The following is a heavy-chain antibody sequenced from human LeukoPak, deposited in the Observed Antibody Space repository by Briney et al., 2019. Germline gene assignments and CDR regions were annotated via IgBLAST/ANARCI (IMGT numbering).Heavy chain of an antibody. CDR1: GFTFSSYA. CDR2: ISGSGGST. CDR3: ARASGSYEKYYFDY. Sequence: PGGSLRLSCAASGFTFSSYAMSWVRQAPGKGLEWVSAISGSGGSTYYADSVKGRFTISRDNSKNTLYLQMNSLRAEDTAVYYCARASGSYEKYYFDYWGQGTLVTVSS. J-gene: IGHJ4*02. D-gene: IGHD1-26*01. V-gene: IGHV3-23*01.